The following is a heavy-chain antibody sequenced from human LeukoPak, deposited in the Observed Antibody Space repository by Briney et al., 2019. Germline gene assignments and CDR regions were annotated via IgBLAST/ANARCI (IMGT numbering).Heavy chain of an antibody. J-gene: IGHJ3*02. CDR3: ARVRDSNNWWGAFDI. Sequence: ASVKVSCKASGYTFSTSSISCVRQAPGQRPEWMGWISPNNGNTQYAQNVQGRVTMTTDTSTSTAYMELKTLRSDDTAVYYCARVRDSNNWWGAFDIWGQGTMVTVSS. V-gene: IGHV1-18*04. CDR1: GYTFSTSS. D-gene: IGHD6-13*01. CDR2: ISPNNGNT.